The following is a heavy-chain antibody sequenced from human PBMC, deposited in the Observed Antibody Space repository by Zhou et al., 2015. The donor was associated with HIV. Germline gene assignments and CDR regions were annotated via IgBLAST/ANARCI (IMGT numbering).Heavy chain of an antibody. V-gene: IGHV1-69*12. D-gene: IGHD2-2*01. CDR2: IIPIFGTA. CDR1: GGTFSSYA. J-gene: IGHJ3*02. CDR3: ARTLGYCSSTSCHDAFDI. Sequence: QVQLVQSGAEVKKPGSSVKVSCKASGGTFSSYAISWVRQAPGQGLEWMGGIIPIFGTANYAQKFQGRVTITADESTSTAYMELSSLRSEDTAVYYCARTLGYCSSTSCHDAFDIWGQGTWSPSLQ.